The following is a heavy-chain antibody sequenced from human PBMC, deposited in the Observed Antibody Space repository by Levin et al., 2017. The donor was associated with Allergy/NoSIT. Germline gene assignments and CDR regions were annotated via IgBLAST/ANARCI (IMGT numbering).Heavy chain of an antibody. CDR2: ISYDGSNK. CDR3: ARDQELRFLEWLLLHPYDSSKYYYGMDV. Sequence: GGSLRLSCAASGFTFSSYAMHWVRQAPGKGLEWVAVISYDGSNKYYADSVKGRFTISRDNSKNTLYLQMNSLRAEDTAVYYCARDQELRFLEWLLLHPYDSSKYYYGMDVWGQGTTVTVSS. D-gene: IGHD3-3*01. J-gene: IGHJ6*02. CDR1: GFTFSSYA. V-gene: IGHV3-30*04.